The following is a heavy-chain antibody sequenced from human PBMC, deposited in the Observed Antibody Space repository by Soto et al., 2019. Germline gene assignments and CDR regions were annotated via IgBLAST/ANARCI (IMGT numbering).Heavy chain of an antibody. V-gene: IGHV4-39*01. CDR1: GGSISSSSYY. D-gene: IGHD6-13*01. J-gene: IGHJ1*01. CDR2: IYYSGST. CDR3: ARQGLYSSSSQYFQH. Sequence: SETLSLTCTVSGGSISSSSYYWGWIRQPPGKGLEWIGSIYYSGSTYYNPSLKSRVTISEDTSKNQFSLKLSSVTAADTAVYYCARQGLYSSSSQYFQHWGQGTLVTVSS.